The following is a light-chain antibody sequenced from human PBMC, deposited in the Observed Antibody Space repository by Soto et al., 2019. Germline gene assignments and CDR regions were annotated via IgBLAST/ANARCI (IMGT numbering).Light chain of an antibody. CDR1: QSVSNNY. V-gene: IGKV3-20*01. J-gene: IGKJ1*01. CDR2: GAS. Sequence: EIVFAQSQGTLSLSPGERATLSCRASQSVSNNYLAWYQQKPGQAPRLLIYGASNRATGIPDRFSGSGSGTDFTLTISRLEPEDFAVYYCQQYGSSGTFGQGTKVDIK. CDR3: QQYGSSGT.